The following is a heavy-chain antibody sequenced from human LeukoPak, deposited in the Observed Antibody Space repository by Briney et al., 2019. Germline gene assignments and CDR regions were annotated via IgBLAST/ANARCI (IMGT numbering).Heavy chain of an antibody. CDR3: AKHSLCLTYYDFWSGYYSPCYMDV. CDR1: GGSISSSSYY. J-gene: IGHJ6*03. Sequence: NPSETLSLTCTVSGGSISSSSYYWGWIRQPPGKWLEWIGSIYYSGSTYYNPSLKSRVTISVDTSKNQFSLKLSSVAAADTAVYYCAKHSLCLTYYDFWSGYYSPCYMDVWGKGTTVTVSS. CDR2: IYYSGST. V-gene: IGHV4-39*01. D-gene: IGHD3-3*01.